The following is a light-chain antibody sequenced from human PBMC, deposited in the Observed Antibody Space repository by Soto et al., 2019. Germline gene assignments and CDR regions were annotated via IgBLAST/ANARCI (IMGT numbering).Light chain of an antibody. V-gene: IGKV3D-20*01. Sequence: EIVFTKSPGTLSFSTGERATLSRMASPSVSSSYLAWYELKPGLAPRLILYDTSFRATGIPDRFSGSGSGTDFTLTISRLDPEDFAVYYCQQYGSSPSSGQVTKVAI. CDR2: DTS. CDR3: QQYGSSPS. J-gene: IGKJ1*01. CDR1: PSVSSSY.